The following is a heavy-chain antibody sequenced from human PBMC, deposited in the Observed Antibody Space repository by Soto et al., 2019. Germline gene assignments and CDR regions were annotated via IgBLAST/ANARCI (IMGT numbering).Heavy chain of an antibody. CDR1: GFTFSSYE. J-gene: IGHJ4*02. D-gene: IGHD3-10*01. CDR2: ISSSGSTI. Sequence: GGSLRLSCAASGFTFSSYEMNWVRQAPGKGLEWVSYISSSGSTIYYADSVKGRFTISRDNAKNSLYLQMNSLRAEDTAVYYCARSLGGARGGYFDYWGQGTLVTVSS. CDR3: ARSLGGARGGYFDY. V-gene: IGHV3-48*03.